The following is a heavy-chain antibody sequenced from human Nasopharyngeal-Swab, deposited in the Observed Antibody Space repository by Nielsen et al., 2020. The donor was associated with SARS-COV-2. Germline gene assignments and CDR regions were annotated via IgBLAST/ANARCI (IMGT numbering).Heavy chain of an antibody. Sequence: GESLKISCEASGFFFDNFPMNWVRQAPGRGLEWISNIRTSVEGGMFYADSVKGRFTISRDDAKSSLFLQMNSLRVEDTAVYYCVRDLYYGFDHWGQGTLVTVSS. D-gene: IGHD3-10*01. J-gene: IGHJ4*02. CDR2: IRTSVEGGM. V-gene: IGHV3-48*04. CDR1: GFFFDNFP. CDR3: VRDLYYGFDH.